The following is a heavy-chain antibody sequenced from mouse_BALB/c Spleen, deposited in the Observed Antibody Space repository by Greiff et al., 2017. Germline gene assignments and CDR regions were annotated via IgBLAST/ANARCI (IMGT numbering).Heavy chain of an antibody. Sequence: FQLQQSGTVLARPGASVKMSCKASGYTFTSYWMHWVKQRPGQGLEWIGAIYPGNSDTSYNQKFKGKAKLTAVTSTSTAYMELSSLTNEDSAVYYCTNYNYYAMDYWGQGTSVTVSS. V-gene: IGHV1-5*01. J-gene: IGHJ4*01. CDR1: GYTFTSYW. CDR2: IYPGNSDT. CDR3: TNYNYYAMDY.